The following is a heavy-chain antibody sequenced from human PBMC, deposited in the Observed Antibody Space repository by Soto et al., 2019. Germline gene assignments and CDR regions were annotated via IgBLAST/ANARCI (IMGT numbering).Heavy chain of an antibody. J-gene: IGHJ4*02. CDR2: IYYSGST. Sequence: PSETLSLTCTVSGGSISSGDYYWSWIRQPPGKGLEWIGYIYYSGSTYYNPSLKSRVTISVDTSKNQFSLKLSSVTAADTAVYYCARNLRYCSGGSCYWAPFDYWGQGTLVTLSS. CDR1: GGSISSGDYY. D-gene: IGHD2-15*01. V-gene: IGHV4-30-4*01. CDR3: ARNLRYCSGGSCYWAPFDY.